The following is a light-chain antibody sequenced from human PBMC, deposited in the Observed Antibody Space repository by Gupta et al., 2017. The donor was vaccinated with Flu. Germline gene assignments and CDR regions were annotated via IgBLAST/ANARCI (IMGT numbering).Light chain of an antibody. V-gene: IGKV1-27*01. J-gene: IGKJ1*01. CDR1: QDIRNN. CDR3: QKDNSTPRT. Sequence: DIQMTQSPSSLSASVGDRVTITCRASQDIRNNLAWYQQKPGKVPKVLIYAASTLQSEIPSRFSGSGSGTDFTLTISGLQPEDVATYYCQKDNSTPRTFGQGTKVEIK. CDR2: AAS.